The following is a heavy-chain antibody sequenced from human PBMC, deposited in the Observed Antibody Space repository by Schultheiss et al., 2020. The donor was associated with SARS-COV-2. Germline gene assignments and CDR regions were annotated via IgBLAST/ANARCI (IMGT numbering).Heavy chain of an antibody. CDR3: AREPDSSGNFRGYFSMDV. CDR1: GGSISSGGYY. D-gene: IGHD3-22*01. V-gene: IGHV4-31*03. CDR2: IYYSGST. Sequence: SQTLSLTCTVSGGSISSGGYYWSWIRQHPGKGLEWIGYIYYSGSTYYNPSLKSRVTISVDTSKNQFSLKLSSVTAADTAVYYCAREPDSSGNFRGYFSMDVWGQGTTVTVSS. J-gene: IGHJ6*02.